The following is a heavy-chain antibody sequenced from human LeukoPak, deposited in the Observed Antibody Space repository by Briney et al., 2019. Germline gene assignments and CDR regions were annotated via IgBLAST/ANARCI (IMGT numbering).Heavy chain of an antibody. D-gene: IGHD6-19*01. V-gene: IGHV1-2*02. CDR2: INPNSGGT. CDR3: ARVRSGWPRDAFDI. J-gene: IGHJ3*02. Sequence: ASVKVSCKASGYTFTGYYMHWVRQAPGQGLEWMGWINPNSGGTNYAQKFQGRVTMTRNTSISTVYMELSSLRSEDTAVYYCARVRSGWPRDAFDIWGQGTMVTVSS. CDR1: GYTFTGYY.